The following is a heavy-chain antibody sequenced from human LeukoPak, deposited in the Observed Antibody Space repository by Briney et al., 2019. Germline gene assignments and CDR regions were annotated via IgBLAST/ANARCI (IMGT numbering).Heavy chain of an antibody. CDR3: ARERRGIIDY. CDR2: ISSDGGST. V-gene: IGHV3-64D*06. CDR1: GFTFSSYA. Sequence: GGSLRLSCSASGFTFSSYAMHWVRQAPGKGLEYVSAISSDGGSTYNADSVKGRFTISRDNSKNTLYLQMSSLRAEDTAVYYCARERRGIIDYWGQGTLVTVSS. J-gene: IGHJ4*02.